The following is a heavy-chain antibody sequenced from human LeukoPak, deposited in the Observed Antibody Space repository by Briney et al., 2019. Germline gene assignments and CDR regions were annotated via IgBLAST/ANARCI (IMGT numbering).Heavy chain of an antibody. CDR2: MTSSGTTI. V-gene: IGHV3-48*02. Sequence: GGSLRLSCVASGFTFSPYSMNWVHQAPGKGLEWLSYMTSSGTTIYYADSVRGRFTISRDDAKNSVYPQMNSLRDEDTAMYYCARSVGHFDYWGQGTLVTVSS. J-gene: IGHJ4*02. CDR3: ARSVGHFDY. CDR1: GFTFSPYS.